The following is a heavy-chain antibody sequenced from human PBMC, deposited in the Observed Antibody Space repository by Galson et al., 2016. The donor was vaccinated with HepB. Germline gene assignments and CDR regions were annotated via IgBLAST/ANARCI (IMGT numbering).Heavy chain of an antibody. V-gene: IGHV3-43*01. Sequence: SLRLSCAASGFTFGTYTMHWIRQAPGEGLQWVSLITGDRANAYYADSVKGRFTISRDNRKNSLYLQMNSLRTEDTALYYCAKDHGGYSGFDYLGQGTLVTVSS. J-gene: IGHJ4*02. CDR2: ITGDRANA. CDR3: AKDHGGYSGFDY. D-gene: IGHD4-23*01. CDR1: GFTFGTYT.